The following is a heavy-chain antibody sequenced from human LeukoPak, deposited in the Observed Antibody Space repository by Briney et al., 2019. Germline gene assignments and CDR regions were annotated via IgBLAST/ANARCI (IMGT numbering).Heavy chain of an antibody. CDR3: ARDLSLGGKNYED. J-gene: IGHJ4*02. V-gene: IGHV3-53*01. CDR1: GFTVSSNY. D-gene: IGHD3-3*01. Sequence: GGSLRLSCAASGFTVSSNYMSWVRQAPGKGLEWVSVIYSGGSTYYAGSVKGRFTISRDNSKNTLYLQMNSLRAEDTAVYYCARDLSLGGKNYEDWGQGTLVTVSS. CDR2: IYSGGST.